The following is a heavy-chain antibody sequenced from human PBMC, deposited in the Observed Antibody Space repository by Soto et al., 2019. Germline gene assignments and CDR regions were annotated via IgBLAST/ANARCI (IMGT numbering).Heavy chain of an antibody. Sequence: QVHLQESGPGLVKPSQTLSLTCTVSGDSISSGEYYWAWIRQPPGKGLEWIGYVFYKGNTYYNPSLKSRLSIDVDTAKSQFSLRLSSVTAADTAVYYCVRRYYFDSSGYADALDVWGQGTIVIVSS. CDR3: VRRYYFDSSGYADALDV. D-gene: IGHD3-22*01. J-gene: IGHJ3*01. V-gene: IGHV4-30-4*01. CDR1: GDSISSGEYY. CDR2: VFYKGNT.